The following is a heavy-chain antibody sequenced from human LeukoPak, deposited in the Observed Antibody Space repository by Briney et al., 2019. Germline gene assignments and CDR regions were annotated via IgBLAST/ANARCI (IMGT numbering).Heavy chain of an antibody. V-gene: IGHV4-30-4*01. CDR2: IYYSGSA. Sequence: SQTLSLTCTVSGGSISNGDYYWSWIRQPPGKGLEWIGYIYYSGSAYYNPSLQSRFTISVDTSKNQFSLKLSSVTAADTAVYYCAKYGDYPFDYWGQGTLVTVSS. J-gene: IGHJ4*02. D-gene: IGHD4-17*01. CDR3: AKYGDYPFDY. CDR1: GGSISNGDYY.